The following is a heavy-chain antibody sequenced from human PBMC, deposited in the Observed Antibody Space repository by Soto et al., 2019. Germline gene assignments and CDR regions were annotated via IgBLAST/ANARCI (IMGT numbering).Heavy chain of an antibody. V-gene: IGHV3-23*01. CDR1: GFTFSSYA. D-gene: IGHD1-20*01. CDR2: VSGSGGST. J-gene: IGHJ4*02. CDR3: ANPPEYNWNDY. Sequence: EVQLLESGGGLVQPGGSLRLSCAASGFTFSSYAMSWVRQAPGKGLEWISAVSGSGGSTYYADSVKGRFTISRDNSKDTLYLQMTNQRAEDTAVYYCANPPEYNWNDYWGQGTLVTVSS.